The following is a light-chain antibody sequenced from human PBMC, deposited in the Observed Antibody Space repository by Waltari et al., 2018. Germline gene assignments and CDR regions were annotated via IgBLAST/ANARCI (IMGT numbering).Light chain of an antibody. J-gene: IGLJ1*01. CDR3: SSFTSSSSFV. V-gene: IGLV2-14*03. Sequence: QSALTQPASVSGSPGQSINISCTGTIRDVGGYKYVSWYQQHPGACPRLLIYDVVKRPSGVSRRFSGAKSATTARLTISGLQAADEAHYYCSSFTSSSSFVFGSGTKVTV. CDR2: DVV. CDR1: IRDVGGYKY.